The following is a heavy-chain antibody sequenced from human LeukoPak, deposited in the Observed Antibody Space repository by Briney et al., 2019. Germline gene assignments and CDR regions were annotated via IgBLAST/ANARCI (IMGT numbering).Heavy chain of an antibody. CDR2: INPNSGGT. CDR3: ARGLGYDSSGYYGDFDY. Sequence: ASVKVSCKASGYTFTGYYMHWVRQAPGQGLEWMGWINPNSGGTNYAQKFQGRVTMTRDTSISTAYMELSRLRSDDTAVYYCARGLGYDSSGYYGDFDYWGQGTLVTVSS. V-gene: IGHV1-2*02. D-gene: IGHD3-22*01. J-gene: IGHJ4*02. CDR1: GYTFTGYY.